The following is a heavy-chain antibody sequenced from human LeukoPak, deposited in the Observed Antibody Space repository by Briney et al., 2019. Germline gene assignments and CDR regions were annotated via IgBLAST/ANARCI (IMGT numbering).Heavy chain of an antibody. V-gene: IGHV4-61*08. Sequence: PSETLSLTCTVSGGSISSGGYYWSWIRQHPGKGLEWIGYIYYSGSTNYNPSLKSRVTMSVDTSKNQFSLKLSSVTAADTAVYYCARVVINYYDSSGYMQAFDIWGQGTMVTVSS. CDR2: IYYSGST. D-gene: IGHD3-22*01. J-gene: IGHJ3*02. CDR3: ARVVINYYDSSGYMQAFDI. CDR1: GGSISSGGYY.